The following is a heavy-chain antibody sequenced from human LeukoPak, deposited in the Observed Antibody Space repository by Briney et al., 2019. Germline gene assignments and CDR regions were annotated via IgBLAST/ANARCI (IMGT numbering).Heavy chain of an antibody. Sequence: TSETLSLTCAVYGGSFSGYYWSWIRQPPGKGLEWIGEINHSGSTYYNPSLKSRVTISVDTSKNQFSLKLSSVTAADTAVYYCARHRAMGVRGVIKNYYYYYMDVWGKGTTVTISS. CDR1: GGSFSGYY. CDR3: ARHRAMGVRGVIKNYYYYYMDV. CDR2: INHSGST. V-gene: IGHV4-34*01. D-gene: IGHD3-10*01. J-gene: IGHJ6*03.